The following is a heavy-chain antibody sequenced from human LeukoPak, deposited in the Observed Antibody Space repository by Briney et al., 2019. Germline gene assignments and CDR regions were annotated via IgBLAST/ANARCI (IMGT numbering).Heavy chain of an antibody. J-gene: IGHJ3*02. V-gene: IGHV1-24*01. CDR3: ATSRPTTGTTWPHPDAFDI. D-gene: IGHD1-1*01. CDR2: LDPEDGET. CDR1: GYTLTELS. Sequence: ASVKVSCKVSGYTLTELSMHWVRQAPGKGLEWMGGLDPEDGETIYAQKFQGRVTMTEDTSTDTAYMELSSLRSEDTAVYYCATSRPTTGTTWPHPDAFDIWGQGTMVTVSS.